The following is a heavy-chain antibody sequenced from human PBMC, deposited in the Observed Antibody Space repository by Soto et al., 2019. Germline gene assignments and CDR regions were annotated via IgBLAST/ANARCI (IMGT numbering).Heavy chain of an antibody. CDR3: AREFGELLEGPVDY. CDR1: GYTFTSYG. D-gene: IGHD3-10*01. Sequence: ASGKVSCKASGYTFTSYGISWVRQAPGQGLEWMGWISAYNGNTNYAQKLQGRVTMTTDTSTSTAYMELRSLRSDDTAVYYCAREFGELLEGPVDYWGQGTLVTVSS. V-gene: IGHV1-18*01. CDR2: ISAYNGNT. J-gene: IGHJ4*02.